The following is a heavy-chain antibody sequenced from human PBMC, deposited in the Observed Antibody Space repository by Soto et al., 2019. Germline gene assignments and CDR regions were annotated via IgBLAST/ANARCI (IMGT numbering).Heavy chain of an antibody. CDR1: GYTFSNYG. D-gene: IGHD2-2*01. CDR2: IRGYNGDT. CDR3: ARGCSSTTCFGSFDP. V-gene: IGHV1-18*01. J-gene: IGHJ5*02. Sequence: QVLLEQSGAEVKRPGASVKVSCKASGYTFSNYGIIWVRKAPGQGLEWMGWIRGYNGDTNYAQKLQDRVTMTIDTSTTTAYMELRSLRSDDTAVYYCARGCSSTTCFGSFDPWGQGTLVTVSS.